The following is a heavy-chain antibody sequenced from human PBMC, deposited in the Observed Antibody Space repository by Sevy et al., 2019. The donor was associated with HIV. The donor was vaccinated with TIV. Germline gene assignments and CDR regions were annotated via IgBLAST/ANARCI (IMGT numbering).Heavy chain of an antibody. CDR2: INPNSGGK. V-gene: IGHV1-2*06. D-gene: IGHD6-13*01. Sequence: ASVKVSCKASGYTFTGYYMHWVRQAPGQGLEWMGRINPNSGGKNYAQKFQGRVTMTRDTSISTAYMELSRLRSDDTAVYYCARGGIAAAGTFDIWGQGTMVTVSS. CDR1: GYTFTGYY. CDR3: ARGGIAAAGTFDI. J-gene: IGHJ3*02.